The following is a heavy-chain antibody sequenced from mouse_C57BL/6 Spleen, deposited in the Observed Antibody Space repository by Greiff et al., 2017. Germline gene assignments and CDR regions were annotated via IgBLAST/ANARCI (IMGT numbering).Heavy chain of an antibody. J-gene: IGHJ1*03. CDR3: ATYYSNGDWYFDV. V-gene: IGHV5-17*01. CDR2: ISSGSSTI. CDR1: GFTFSDYG. D-gene: IGHD2-5*01. Sequence: VQLKESGGGLVKPGGSLKLSCAASGFTFSDYGMHWVRQAPEKGLEWVAYISSGSSTIYYADTVKGRFTISRDNAKNTLFLQMTSLRSEDTAMYYCATYYSNGDWYFDVWGTGTTVTVSS.